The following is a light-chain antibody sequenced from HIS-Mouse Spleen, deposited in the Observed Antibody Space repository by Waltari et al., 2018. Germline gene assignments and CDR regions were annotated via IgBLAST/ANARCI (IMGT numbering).Light chain of an antibody. V-gene: IGLV2-23*03. J-gene: IGLJ2*01. CDR3: CSYAGSSTFEV. CDR2: EGS. Sequence: QSALTQPASVSGSPGQSITIPCTGPSSDVGRYNLVSWYQQPPGKAPKLMIYEGSKRPSGVSNRFSGSKSGNTASLTISGLQAEDEADYYCCSYAGSSTFEVFGGGTKLTVL. CDR1: SSDVGRYNL.